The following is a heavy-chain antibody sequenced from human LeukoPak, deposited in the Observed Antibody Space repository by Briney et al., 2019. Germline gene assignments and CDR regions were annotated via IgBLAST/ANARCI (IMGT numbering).Heavy chain of an antibody. V-gene: IGHV3-30*18. CDR2: LSYDGTNK. CDR1: GFTFGDYG. J-gene: IGHJ4*02. CDR3: AKEGYDILTGYWFDY. D-gene: IGHD3-9*01. Sequence: PGGSLRLSCAVSGFTFGDYGMHWVRQAPGKGLEWRAVLSYDGTNKYYADSVKGRFTISRDNSENTLYLQMNSLRAEDTAVYYCAKEGYDILTGYWFDYWGQGTLVTVSS.